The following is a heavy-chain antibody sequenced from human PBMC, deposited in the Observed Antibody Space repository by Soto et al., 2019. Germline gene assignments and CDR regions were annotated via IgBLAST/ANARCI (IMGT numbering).Heavy chain of an antibody. CDR3: ARWDGYADL. J-gene: IGHJ4*02. Sequence: VQLLESGGGLVQPGGSLRLSCAASGFTFSYYSMAWVRQTPEKGLEWVSGMSIGDAKKFYIDSVRGRFTVSRDSVKNTVDLQMNSLRAEDTALYYCARWDGYADLWGQGTLVTVSS. D-gene: IGHD5-12*01. CDR1: GFTFSYYS. V-gene: IGHV3-23*01. CDR2: MSIGDAKK.